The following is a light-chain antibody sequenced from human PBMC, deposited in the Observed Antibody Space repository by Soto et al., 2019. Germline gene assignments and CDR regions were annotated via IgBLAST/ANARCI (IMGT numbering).Light chain of an antibody. V-gene: IGKV3-20*01. CDR2: GAS. CDR3: QQYGSSPT. CDR1: QSVSSSY. Sequence: EIVLTQSPGTLSLSPGERATLSCRASQSVSSSYLAWYQQKPGQAPRLLIYGASSRATGIPDRFSGSGSGPDFTLTISRLEPEDFAVYYCQQYGSSPTFGQGPKVEIK. J-gene: IGKJ1*01.